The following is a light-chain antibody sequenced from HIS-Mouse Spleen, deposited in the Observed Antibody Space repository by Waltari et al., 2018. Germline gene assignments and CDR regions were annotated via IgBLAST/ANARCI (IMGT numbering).Light chain of an antibody. Sequence: IVMTQSPDSLAVSLGERATINRKSSQSVLYSSNNKNYLAWYQQKPGQPPKLLIYWAATRESGVPDRFSGSGSGTDFTLTISSLQAEDVAVYYCQQYYSTPYTFGQGTKLEIK. CDR1: QSVLYSSNNKNY. V-gene: IGKV4-1*01. CDR2: WAA. J-gene: IGKJ2*01. CDR3: QQYYSTPYT.